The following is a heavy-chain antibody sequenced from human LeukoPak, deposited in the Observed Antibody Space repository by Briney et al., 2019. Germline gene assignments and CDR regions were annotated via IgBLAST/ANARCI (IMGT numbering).Heavy chain of an antibody. CDR1: GGSISSSSYY. J-gene: IGHJ5*02. CDR3: ASVYDDYYGSGSYYQEPLFDP. D-gene: IGHD3-10*01. Sequence: SETLSLTCTVSGGSISSSSYYWGWIRQPPGKGLEWIGSIYYSGSTYYNPSLKSRVTISVDTSKNQFSLKLSSVTAADTAVYYCASVYDDYYGSGSYYQEPLFDPWGQGTLVTVSS. V-gene: IGHV4-39*01. CDR2: IYYSGST.